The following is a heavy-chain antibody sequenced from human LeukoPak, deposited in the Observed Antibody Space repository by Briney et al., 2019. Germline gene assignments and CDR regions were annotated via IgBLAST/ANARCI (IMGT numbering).Heavy chain of an antibody. CDR3: ARGGSITMVRGFPYYLDY. V-gene: IGHV4-31*03. D-gene: IGHD3-10*01. CDR1: GGSISSGGYY. Sequence: SETLSLTCTVSGGSISSGGYYWSWIRQHPGKGLEWIGYIYYSGSTYYNPSLKSRVTISVDTSKNQFSLKLSSVTAADTAVYYCARGGSITMVRGFPYYLDYWRQGTLVTVSS. J-gene: IGHJ4*02. CDR2: IYYSGST.